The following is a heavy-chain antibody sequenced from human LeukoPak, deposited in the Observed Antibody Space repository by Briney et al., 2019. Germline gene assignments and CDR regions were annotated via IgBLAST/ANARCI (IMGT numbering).Heavy chain of an antibody. D-gene: IGHD2-15*01. CDR2: IRYDGGTK. CDR1: GFTFNSYG. J-gene: IGHJ4*02. V-gene: IGHV3-30*02. Sequence: GGSLRLSCAASGFTFNSYGMQWVRQAPGKGLEWVAFIRYDGGTKYSADSVKGRFTISRDNSKNTLYLQMNSLRAEDTAVYYCAKIADRYCNGGTCYFDNWGQGTLVTVSS. CDR3: AKIADRYCNGGTCYFDN.